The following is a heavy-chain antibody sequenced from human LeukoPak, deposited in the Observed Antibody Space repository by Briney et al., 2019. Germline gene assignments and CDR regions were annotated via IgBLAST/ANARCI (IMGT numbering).Heavy chain of an antibody. CDR3: ARVTAVAETY. J-gene: IGHJ4*02. V-gene: IGHV3-30*04. D-gene: IGHD6-19*01. CDR2: ISYDGSNK. CDR1: GFTFSSYA. Sequence: GSLRLSCAASGFTFSSYAMHWVRQAPGKGLEWVAVISYDGSNKYYADSVKGRFTISRDNSKNTLYLQMNSLRAEDTAVYYCARVTAVAETYCGQGTLVTVSS.